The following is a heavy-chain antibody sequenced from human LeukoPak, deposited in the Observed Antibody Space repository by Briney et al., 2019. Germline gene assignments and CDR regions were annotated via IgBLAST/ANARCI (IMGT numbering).Heavy chain of an antibody. CDR2: INPNSGGT. V-gene: IGHV1-2*02. CDR3: ARARHYNILTGDRLFDY. D-gene: IGHD3-9*01. J-gene: IGHJ4*02. CDR1: GYTFTDFY. Sequence: ASVKVSCKASGYTFTDFYIHWVRQAPGQGLEWMGWINPNSGGTKYAQKFQARVTMTRDTSISTLYMELSRLKSDDTAIYYCARARHYNILTGDRLFDYWGQGTLVTVSS.